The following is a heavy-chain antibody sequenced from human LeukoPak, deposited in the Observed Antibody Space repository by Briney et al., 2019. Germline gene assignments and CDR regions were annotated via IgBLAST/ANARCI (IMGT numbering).Heavy chain of an antibody. J-gene: IGHJ6*02. V-gene: IGHV4-61*05. CDR1: GDSISSYSSYY. D-gene: IGHD3-9*01. Sequence: SETLSLTCTVSGDSISSYSSYYWSWIRQPPGKGLEWIGHIYYSGSTNYNPSLKSRVTISEDTSKNQFSLKLSSVTAADTAVYYCARCSRYFDWSSYYYGMDVWGQGTTVTVSS. CDR2: IYYSGST. CDR3: ARCSRYFDWSSYYYGMDV.